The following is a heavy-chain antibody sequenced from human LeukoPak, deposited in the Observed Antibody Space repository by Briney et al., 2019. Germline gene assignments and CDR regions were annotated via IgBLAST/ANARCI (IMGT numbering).Heavy chain of an antibody. D-gene: IGHD3-10*01. CDR2: INHSGST. CDR3: ARGKGPYYYGSGSYGWFDP. V-gene: IGHV4-4*02. J-gene: IGHJ5*02. CDR1: GGSISSSNW. Sequence: SETLSLTCVVSGGSISSSNWWSWVRQPPGKGLEWIGEINHSGSTKYNPSLKSRVTISVDTSKNQFSLKLSSVTAADTAVYYCARGKGPYYYGSGSYGWFDPWGQGTLVTVSS.